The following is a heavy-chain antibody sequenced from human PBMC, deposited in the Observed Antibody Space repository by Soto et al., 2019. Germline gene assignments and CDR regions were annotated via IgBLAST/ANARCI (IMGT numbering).Heavy chain of an antibody. D-gene: IGHD7-27*01. CDR1: GDSVTSGSYY. J-gene: IGHJ6*02. Sequence: SETLSLTCIVSGDSVTSGSYYWTWLRQPPGKGLEWIGYISYTGRTKYNPSLQSRVTISVDTSKNDFSLDLSSVTAADTAVYFCAREWGLLPYYVMNVWGHGTAVTVSS. V-gene: IGHV4-61*03. CDR2: ISYTGRT. CDR3: AREWGLLPYYVMNV.